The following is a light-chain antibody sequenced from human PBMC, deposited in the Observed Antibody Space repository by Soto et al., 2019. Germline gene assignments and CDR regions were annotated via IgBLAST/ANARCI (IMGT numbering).Light chain of an antibody. CDR1: QGIRSD. J-gene: IGKJ1*01. Sequence: IQMTQSPSSSSASVGDRVTTTCRASQGIRSDLGWYQQKPGEVPRLLIYNASTLQSGVPSRFSGSASGAVFTLTISSLHPEDSATYYCQHDYNYPQTFGHGTKVEIK. CDR3: QHDYNYPQT. V-gene: IGKV1-6*01. CDR2: NAS.